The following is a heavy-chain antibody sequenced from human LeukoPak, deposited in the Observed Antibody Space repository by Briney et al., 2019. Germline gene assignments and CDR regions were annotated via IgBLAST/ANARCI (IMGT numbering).Heavy chain of an antibody. V-gene: IGHV1-18*01. CDR3: ARADYYESRGYTLLGDY. CDR2: ISGYNGNT. D-gene: IGHD3-22*01. J-gene: IGHJ4*02. CDR1: GYTFSNYG. Sequence: ASVKVSCKASGYTFSNYGISWLRQAPGQGLEWMGWISGYNGNTKYAQKVQDRVTVTTDTSTNTASLEVRSLRSDDTAMYYCARADYYESRGYTLLGDYWGQGTLVTVSS.